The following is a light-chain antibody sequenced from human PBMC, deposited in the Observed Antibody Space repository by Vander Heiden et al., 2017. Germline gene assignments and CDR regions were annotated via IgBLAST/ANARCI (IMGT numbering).Light chain of an antibody. CDR3: QQSYSTPLT. Sequence: DIQITQSPSSLSASVGDRVTITCRASQSISSYLNWYQQKPGKAPKLLIYAASSLQSGVPSRFSGSGSGTDFTLIISRLQPEDFATYYCQQSYSTPLTFGGGTKVEIK. CDR1: QSISSY. CDR2: AAS. J-gene: IGKJ4*01. V-gene: IGKV1-39*01.